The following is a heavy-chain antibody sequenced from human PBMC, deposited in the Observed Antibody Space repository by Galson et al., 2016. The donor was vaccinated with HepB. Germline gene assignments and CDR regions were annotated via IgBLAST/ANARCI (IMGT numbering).Heavy chain of an antibody. Sequence: VSYISRSSSSIQFADSVKGRFTISRDNAKNSLFLQMNSLRDGDTAVYSCARDHRLVLKLSRLCFYQLLFWGQGTLVTVSS. D-gene: IGHD2-2*01. J-gene: IGHJ4*02. CDR3: ARDHRLVLKLSRLCFYQLLF. V-gene: IGHV3-48*02. CDR2: ISRSSSSI.